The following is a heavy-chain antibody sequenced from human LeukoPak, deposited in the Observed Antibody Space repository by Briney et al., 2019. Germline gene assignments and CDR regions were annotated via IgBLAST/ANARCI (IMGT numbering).Heavy chain of an antibody. Sequence: GGSLRLSCAASGFTFSSYAMHWVRQAPGKGLEWVAVISYDGSNKYYADSVKGRFTISRDNSKNTLYLQMNSLRAEDTAVYYCANPGYYDLYNWFDPWGQGTLVTVST. CDR2: ISYDGSNK. J-gene: IGHJ5*02. V-gene: IGHV3-30-3*01. CDR1: GFTFSSYA. D-gene: IGHD3-22*01. CDR3: ANPGYYDLYNWFDP.